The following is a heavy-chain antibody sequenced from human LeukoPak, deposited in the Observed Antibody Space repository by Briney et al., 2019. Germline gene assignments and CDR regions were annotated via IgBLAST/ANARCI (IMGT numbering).Heavy chain of an antibody. J-gene: IGHJ4*02. D-gene: IGHD6-13*01. CDR3: ARVPRAPPYSSSWTKDY. CDR2: INPSGGST. V-gene: IGHV1-46*01. Sequence: ASVKDSCKASGYTFTSYYMHWVRQAPGQGLEWMGIINPSGGSTSYAQKFQGRVAMTRDMSTSTVYMELSSLRSEDAAVYDGARVPRAPPYSSSWTKDYWGQGTLVTVSA. CDR1: GYTFTSYY.